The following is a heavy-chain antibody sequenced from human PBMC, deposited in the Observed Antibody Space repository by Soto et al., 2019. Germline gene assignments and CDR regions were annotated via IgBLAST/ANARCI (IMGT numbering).Heavy chain of an antibody. V-gene: IGHV4-61*05. D-gene: IGHD1-1*01. CDR2: IYYTGCT. CDR1: GGSIRSSSYY. CDR3: ATSYGNARYTY. J-gene: IGHJ4*02. Sequence: SETLSLTCPVSGGSIRSSSYYWGWIRQSPGKGLEWIGYIYYTGCTYYNPSLKSRLTISVDRSKNQFTLQLTSVTVADTAVYYCATSYGNARYTYWGQGTQVTVSS.